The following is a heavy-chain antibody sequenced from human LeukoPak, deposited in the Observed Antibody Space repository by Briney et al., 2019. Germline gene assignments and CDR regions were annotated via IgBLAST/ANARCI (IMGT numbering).Heavy chain of an antibody. Sequence: SQTLSLTCAVSGGSISSGGYSWSWIRQPPGKGLEWIGYIYHSGSTYYNPSLKSRVTISVDRSKNQFSLKLSSVTAADTAVYYCARDPTYYYDSSGEEILNDAFDIWGQGTMVTVSS. CDR1: GGSISSGGYS. CDR2: IYHSGST. V-gene: IGHV4-30-2*01. CDR3: ARDPTYYYDSSGEEILNDAFDI. D-gene: IGHD3-22*01. J-gene: IGHJ3*02.